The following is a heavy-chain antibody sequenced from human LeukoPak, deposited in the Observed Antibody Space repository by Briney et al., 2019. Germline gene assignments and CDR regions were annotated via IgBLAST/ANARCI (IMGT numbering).Heavy chain of an antibody. Sequence: GGSLRLSCAASGFTFSSHGMHWVRQAPGKGLEWVAVISYDGGNKYYADSVKGRFTISGDNSKNSLYLQMNSLRAEDTAVYYCAKSVAGNLNWFDPWGQGTLVTVSS. CDR2: ISYDGGNK. V-gene: IGHV3-30*18. D-gene: IGHD6-19*01. J-gene: IGHJ5*02. CDR1: GFTFSSHG. CDR3: AKSVAGNLNWFDP.